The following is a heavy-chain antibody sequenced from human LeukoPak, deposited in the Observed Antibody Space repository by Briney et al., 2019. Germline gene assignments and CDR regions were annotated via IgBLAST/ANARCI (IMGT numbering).Heavy chain of an antibody. D-gene: IGHD6-19*01. CDR3: ARDYSSGWYSVDY. Sequence: GGTLRLSCAASGFTFKKYDVTWVRQAPGKGLEWVSGIRASGGATYYADSVKGRFNISRDNSENTLYLLMNSLRGEDTAIYYCARDYSSGWYSVDYWGQGTLITVSS. J-gene: IGHJ4*02. V-gene: IGHV3-23*01. CDR1: GFTFKKYD. CDR2: IRASGGAT.